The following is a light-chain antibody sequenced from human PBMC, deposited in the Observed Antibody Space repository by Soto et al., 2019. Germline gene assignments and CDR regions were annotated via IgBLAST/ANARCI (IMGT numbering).Light chain of an antibody. V-gene: IGLV1-44*01. CDR2: DNN. CDR1: SSNVGSHT. CDR3: AAWDDSLNGV. J-gene: IGLJ2*01. Sequence: QSVLTQPPSASGTPGQRVTISCSGSSSNVGSHTVNWYQQVPGTAPTLLIYDNNRRPSEVPDRFSGSKSATSASLAISVLQSDDEADYYCAAWDDSLNGVFGGGTKLTVL.